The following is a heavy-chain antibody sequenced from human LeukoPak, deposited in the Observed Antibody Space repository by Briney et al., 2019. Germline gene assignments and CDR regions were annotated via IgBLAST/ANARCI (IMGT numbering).Heavy chain of an antibody. V-gene: IGHV3-74*01. Sequence: GGSPRPSCAASGFTFSSYWMNWVRQAPGKGLVWVSRIASDGSSTTYADSVKGRFSISRDNAKNTLYLQMNSLRVEDTAVYYCARGRPHGNDYWGQGTLVTVSS. CDR2: IASDGSST. CDR3: ARGRPHGNDY. D-gene: IGHD4-23*01. J-gene: IGHJ4*02. CDR1: GFTFSSYW.